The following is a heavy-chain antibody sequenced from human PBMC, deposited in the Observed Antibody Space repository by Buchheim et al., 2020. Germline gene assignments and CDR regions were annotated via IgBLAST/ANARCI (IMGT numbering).Heavy chain of an antibody. Sequence: EVQLVQSGAEVKRPGESLKISCQGSGYSFTGAYIAWVRQMPGKGLEWMGNIYPGDSYTAYNPSFQGQVTMSVDKSLRPSYLQWYSLKASDSAVYYCARRVRDSSGYNFDFWGQGTL. CDR1: GYSFTGAY. J-gene: IGHJ4*02. CDR3: ARRVRDSSGYNFDF. V-gene: IGHV5-51*01. D-gene: IGHD5-18*01. CDR2: IYPGDSYT.